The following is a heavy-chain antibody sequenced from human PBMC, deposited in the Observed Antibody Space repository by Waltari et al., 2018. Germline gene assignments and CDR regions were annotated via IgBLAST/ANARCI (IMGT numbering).Heavy chain of an antibody. CDR3: ARSTLSGASYLDN. CDR2: INRDANRK. D-gene: IGHD7-27*01. V-gene: IGHV3-74*01. CDR1: EFTFRRYC. Sequence: DVQVVESGGGLVQPGESLRLSLAASEFTFRRYCMHWIRQVTGKGPIWVLRINRDANRKEYADSVKGRFSISRDNAKNMLYLQMNSLRAEDTAVYYCARSTLSGASYLDNWGQGTLVTVSS. J-gene: IGHJ4*02.